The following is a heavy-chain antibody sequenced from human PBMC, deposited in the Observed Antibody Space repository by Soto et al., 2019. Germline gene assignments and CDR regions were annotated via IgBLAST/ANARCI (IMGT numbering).Heavy chain of an antibody. CDR1: GFSVNGNY. D-gene: IGHD3-22*01. J-gene: IGHJ4*02. CDR2: IFTRGTA. CDR3: TKLWGYYFES. Sequence: PGGSLRLSCTASGFSVNGNYMAWVRQAPGKSPEWVAVIFTRGTAHYGDSVTGPFTFSRDNSKRTLNLQLNNLRAEDTAVYYCTKLWGYYFESWGQGTLVTVSS. V-gene: IGHV3-53*01.